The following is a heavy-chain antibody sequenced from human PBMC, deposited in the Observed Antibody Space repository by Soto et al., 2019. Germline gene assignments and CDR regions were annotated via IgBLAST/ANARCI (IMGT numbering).Heavy chain of an antibody. CDR2: MNPNSGNT. CDR3: ARGVVFCFAAPTNPFDY. J-gene: IGHJ4*02. V-gene: IGHV1-8*01. D-gene: IGHD2-15*01. Sequence: ASVKVSCKASGYTFTSYDINWVRQATGQGLEWMGWMNPNSGNTGYAQKFQGRVTMTRNTSISTAYMELSSLRSEDTAVYYCARGVVFCFAAPTNPFDYWGQGTPVTVSS. CDR1: GYTFTSYD.